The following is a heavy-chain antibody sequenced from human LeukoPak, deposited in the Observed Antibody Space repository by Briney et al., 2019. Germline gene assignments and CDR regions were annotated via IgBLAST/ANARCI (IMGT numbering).Heavy chain of an antibody. CDR2: IRSKANSYAT. J-gene: IGHJ5*02. CDR1: GFTFSGSA. V-gene: IGHV3-73*01. CDR3: TREYSYGYVEWFDP. D-gene: IGHD5-18*01. Sequence: GGSLRLSCAASGFTFSGSAMHWVRQASGKGLEWVGRIRSKANSYATAYAASVKGRFTISRDDSKNTAYLQMNSLKTEDTAVYYCTREYSYGYVEWFDPWGQGTLVTVSP.